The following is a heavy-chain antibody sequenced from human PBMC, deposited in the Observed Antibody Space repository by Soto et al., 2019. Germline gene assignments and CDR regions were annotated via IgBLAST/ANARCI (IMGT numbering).Heavy chain of an antibody. Sequence: QITLKESGPTLVKPTQTLTLTCTFSGFSLSTSGVGVGWIRQPPGKALEWLALIYWDDDKRYSPSLKSRPTITKDTSTNQVVLTMTNMDPVDTATYYCAHRLNNDSSGYAFDIWGQGTMVTVSS. CDR3: AHRLNNDSSGYAFDI. CDR2: IYWDDDK. D-gene: IGHD3-22*01. V-gene: IGHV2-5*02. CDR1: GFSLSTSGVG. J-gene: IGHJ3*02.